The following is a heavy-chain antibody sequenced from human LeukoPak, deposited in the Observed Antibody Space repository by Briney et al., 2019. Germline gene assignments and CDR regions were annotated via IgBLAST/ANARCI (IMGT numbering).Heavy chain of an antibody. Sequence: GGSLRLSCAASGFTFSDSSVHWVRQASGKGLEWVGRIRNKPNNYATAYAASVKDRFTMSRDDSENTAYLQMNSLKTEDTAVYYCASSGLNYYYMAVWGKGTTVTV. CDR3: ASSGLNYYYMAV. CDR1: GFTFSDSS. J-gene: IGHJ6*03. V-gene: IGHV3-73*01. CDR2: IRNKPNNYAT.